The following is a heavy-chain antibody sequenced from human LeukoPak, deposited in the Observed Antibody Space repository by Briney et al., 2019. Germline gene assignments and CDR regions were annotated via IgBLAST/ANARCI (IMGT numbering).Heavy chain of an antibody. Sequence: ASVKVSCKASGYTFTSYGISWVRQVPGQGLEWMGWISAYNGNTNYVQKLQGRVTMTTDTSTSTAYMELRSLRSDDTAVYYCARDIPTAMVPHFFNYWGQGTLVTVSS. J-gene: IGHJ4*02. V-gene: IGHV1-18*01. D-gene: IGHD5-18*01. CDR2: ISAYNGNT. CDR3: ARDIPTAMVPHFFNY. CDR1: GYTFTSYG.